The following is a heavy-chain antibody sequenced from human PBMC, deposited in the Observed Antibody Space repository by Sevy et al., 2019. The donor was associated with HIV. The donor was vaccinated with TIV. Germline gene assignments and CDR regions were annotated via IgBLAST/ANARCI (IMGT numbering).Heavy chain of an antibody. D-gene: IGHD3-10*01. CDR3: ASSYGSGSYYGMDV. J-gene: IGHJ6*02. CDR1: GGSISSGGYY. Sequence: SETLSLTCTVSGGSISSGGYYWSWIRQHPGKGLEWIGYIYYSGSTYYNPSLKSRVTISVDTSKNQFSLKLSSVTAADTAVYYCASSYGSGSYYGMDVWGQGTTFTVSS. V-gene: IGHV4-31*03. CDR2: IYYSGST.